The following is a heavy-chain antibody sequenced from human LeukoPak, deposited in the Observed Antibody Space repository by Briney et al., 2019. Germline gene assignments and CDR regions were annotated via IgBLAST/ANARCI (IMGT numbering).Heavy chain of an antibody. V-gene: IGHV1-24*01. CDR2: FDPEDGET. D-gene: IGHD3-3*01. Sequence: ASVKVSCKVSGYTLTELSMHWVRQAPGKGLEWMGGFDPEDGETIYAQKFQGRVTMTEDTSTDTAYMELSSLRSEDTAVYYCATGNHDFWSGYYCVHYWGQGTLVTVSS. CDR1: GYTLTELS. CDR3: ATGNHDFWSGYYCVHY. J-gene: IGHJ4*02.